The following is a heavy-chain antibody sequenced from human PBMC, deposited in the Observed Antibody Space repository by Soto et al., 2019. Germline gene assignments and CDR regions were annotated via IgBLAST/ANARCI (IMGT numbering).Heavy chain of an antibody. D-gene: IGHD3-22*01. V-gene: IGHV4-31*03. Sequence: QVQLQESGPGLVKPSQTLSLTCTVSGGSISSGGYYWSWIRQHPGKGLEWIGYIYYSGSTYYNPSLQSRVTISVDTSKNQFSLKLSSVTAADTAVYYCARATAYDSAGCFDYWGQGTLVTVSS. CDR3: ARATAYDSAGCFDY. CDR1: GGSISSGGYY. CDR2: IYYSGST. J-gene: IGHJ4*02.